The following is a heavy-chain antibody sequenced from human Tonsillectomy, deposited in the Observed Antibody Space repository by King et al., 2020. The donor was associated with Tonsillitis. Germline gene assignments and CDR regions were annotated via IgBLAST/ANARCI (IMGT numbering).Heavy chain of an antibody. CDR2: INSDGRIT. J-gene: IGHJ4*02. CDR3: ARGGGAVAGYRVY. D-gene: IGHD6-19*01. CDR1: GFTFSSYW. V-gene: IGHV3-74*01. Sequence: DVQLVESGGGLVQPGGSLRLSCAASGFTFSSYWMHWVRQAPGKGLVWVSRINSDGRITNYADSVKGRFTISRDNAKKTLYLQMNSLRAEDTALDYCARGGGAVAGYRVYWGQGTLVIVSS.